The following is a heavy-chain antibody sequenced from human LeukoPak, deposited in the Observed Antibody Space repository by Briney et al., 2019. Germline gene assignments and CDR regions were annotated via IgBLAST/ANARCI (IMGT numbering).Heavy chain of an antibody. J-gene: IGHJ4*02. Sequence: SETLSLTCTVSSGSISTSNYYWGWIRQPPGTGLEWIGSIYYSGSTYYNPSLKSRVTISVDTSKNQFSLKLSSVTAADTAVYYCAKDRWGAVASFDYWGQGTLVTVSS. CDR2: IYYSGST. V-gene: IGHV4-39*07. D-gene: IGHD6-19*01. CDR3: AKDRWGAVASFDY. CDR1: SGSISTSNYY.